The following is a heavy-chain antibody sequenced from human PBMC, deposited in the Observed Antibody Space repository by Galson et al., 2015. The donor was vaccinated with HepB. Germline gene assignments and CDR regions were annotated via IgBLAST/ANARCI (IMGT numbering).Heavy chain of an antibody. CDR3: AGEHEYGFRFDY. J-gene: IGHJ4*02. D-gene: IGHD4-17*01. CDR2: IYRSGST. CDR1: GGSISSGGYS. Sequence: LSLTCAVSGGSISSGGYSWSWIRQPPGKGLEWIGYIYRSGSTTYNPSLKSRLTISLDRSKNQFSLKLNSATAADTAVYYCAGEHEYGFRFDYWGQGILVTVSS. V-gene: IGHV4-30-2*01.